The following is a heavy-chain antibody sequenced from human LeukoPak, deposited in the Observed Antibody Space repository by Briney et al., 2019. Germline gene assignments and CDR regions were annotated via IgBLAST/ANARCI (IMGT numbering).Heavy chain of an antibody. CDR3: AKTGRPNNSGWYRWFDP. V-gene: IGHV4-4*09. D-gene: IGHD6-19*01. Sequence: SETLSLTCPVSGDSISTYYWSWIRQPPGKGLEWIGCICNSGGTNYNPSLKSRVTISVDTSKNQFSLNLSSVTAADTAVYYCAKTGRPNNSGWYRWFDPWGQGTLVTVSS. J-gene: IGHJ5*02. CDR2: ICNSGGT. CDR1: GDSISTYY.